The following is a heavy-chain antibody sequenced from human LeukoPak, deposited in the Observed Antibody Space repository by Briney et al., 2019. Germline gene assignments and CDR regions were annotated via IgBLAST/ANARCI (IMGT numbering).Heavy chain of an antibody. CDR2: IIPIFGTA. V-gene: IGHV1-69*13. Sequence: SLKVSCKASGDTFSSSAISWVRQAPGQGLEWMGGIIPIFGTANDAQKFHGRVTITADESTSTAYMELSSLRSEDTAVYYCARGTAGWLQFLFDYWGQGTLVTVSS. D-gene: IGHD5-24*01. CDR3: ARGTAGWLQFLFDY. J-gene: IGHJ4*02. CDR1: GDTFSSSA.